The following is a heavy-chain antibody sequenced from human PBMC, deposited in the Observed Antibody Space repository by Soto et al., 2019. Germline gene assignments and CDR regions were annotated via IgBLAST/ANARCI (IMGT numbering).Heavy chain of an antibody. J-gene: IGHJ4*02. D-gene: IGHD1-26*01. V-gene: IGHV3-30*18. CDR2: ISYDGSDK. Sequence: QVQLVESGGGVVQPGRSLRLSCAASGFTFSSYGMHWVRQAPGKGLEWVAVISYDGSDKYYADSVKGRFTISRDNSKHXPYLQMNSLRAEDTAVYYCAKDRWELPIRFGVIDYWGQGTLVTVSS. CDR3: AKDRWELPIRFGVIDY. CDR1: GFTFSSYG.